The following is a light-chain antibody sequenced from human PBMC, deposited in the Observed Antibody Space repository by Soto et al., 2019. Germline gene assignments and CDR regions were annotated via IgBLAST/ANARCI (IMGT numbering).Light chain of an antibody. CDR3: QQYNSYRT. Sequence: DIQMTQSPSTLSASVGEGVTMTCRASQSISSWLAWYQQKPGKAPKLLIYKASSLESGVPSRFSGSGSGTEFTLTISSLQPDDFATYYCQQYNSYRTFGQGTKVDI. CDR1: QSISSW. CDR2: KAS. V-gene: IGKV1-5*03. J-gene: IGKJ1*01.